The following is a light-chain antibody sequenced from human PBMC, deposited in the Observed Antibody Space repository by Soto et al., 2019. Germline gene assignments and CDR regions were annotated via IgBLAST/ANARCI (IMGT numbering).Light chain of an antibody. CDR2: DSS. V-gene: IGKV3-11*01. J-gene: IGKJ4*01. Sequence: EIVLTQFASTLSLSAGDGATLSWGASQSVSSYLAWYQQKRGQAPRLLIYDSSNRATGIPARFSGSGSGTDFTLIISSLETEDFAVYYCQQRSNWPLTFGGGTKVDIK. CDR3: QQRSNWPLT. CDR1: QSVSSY.